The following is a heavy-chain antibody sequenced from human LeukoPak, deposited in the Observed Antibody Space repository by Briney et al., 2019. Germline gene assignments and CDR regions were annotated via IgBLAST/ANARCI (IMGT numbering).Heavy chain of an antibody. V-gene: IGHV3-21*01. Sequence: GGSLRLSCAASGFTFSSYSMNWVRQAPGKGLEWVSSISSSSYIYYADSVKGRFTISRDNAKNSLYLQMNSLRAEDTAVYYCAGDYSIVYYYYGMDVWGQGTTVTVSS. D-gene: IGHD4-11*01. CDR1: GFTFSSYS. CDR2: ISSSSYI. CDR3: AGDYSIVYYYYGMDV. J-gene: IGHJ6*02.